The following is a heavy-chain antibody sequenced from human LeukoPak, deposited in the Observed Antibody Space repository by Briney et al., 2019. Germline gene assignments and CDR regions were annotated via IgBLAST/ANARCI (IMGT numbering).Heavy chain of an antibody. D-gene: IGHD3-22*01. CDR3: ARDAPPLGYDISDSEPGAFAV. CDR2: ISSSGNRI. V-gene: IGHV3-11*01. Sequence: QPGGSLRLSCAASGFTFSDYYMSWIRQAPGKGPEWVSSISSSGNRIHYADSVKGRFIISRDNTKNSLSLQLNSLRAEDTAVYYCARDAPPLGYDISDSEPGAFAVWGQGTMVTAS. CDR1: GFTFSDYY. J-gene: IGHJ3*01.